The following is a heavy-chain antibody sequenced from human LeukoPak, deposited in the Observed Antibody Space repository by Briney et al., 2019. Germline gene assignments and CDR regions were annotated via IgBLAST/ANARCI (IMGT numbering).Heavy chain of an antibody. CDR3: ARVTWLGFDP. D-gene: IGHD3-22*01. CDR2: IYTSGST. CDR1: GGSISSGSYY. Sequence: SETLSLTCTVSGGSISSGSYYWSWIRQPAGKGLEWIGRIYTSGSTNYNPSLKSRVTISVDTSKNQFSLKLSSVTAADTALYHCARVTWLGFDPWGQGTLVTVSS. J-gene: IGHJ5*02. V-gene: IGHV4-61*02.